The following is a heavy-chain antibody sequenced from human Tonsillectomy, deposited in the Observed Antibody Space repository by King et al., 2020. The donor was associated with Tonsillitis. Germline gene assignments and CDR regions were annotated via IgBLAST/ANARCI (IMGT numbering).Heavy chain of an antibody. J-gene: IGHJ4*02. CDR2: ISSSSSYI. Sequence: VQLVESGGGLVKLGGSLRLSCAASGFIFNSYSINWVRQAPGKGLEWVSSISSSSSYIYYADSVRGRFTISRDNAKNSLYLQMNSLRAEDTAVYYCARDPSTTYYYDSSGQYYFDYWGQGTLVTVSS. D-gene: IGHD3-22*01. V-gene: IGHV3-21*01. CDR1: GFIFNSYS. CDR3: ARDPSTTYYYDSSGQYYFDY.